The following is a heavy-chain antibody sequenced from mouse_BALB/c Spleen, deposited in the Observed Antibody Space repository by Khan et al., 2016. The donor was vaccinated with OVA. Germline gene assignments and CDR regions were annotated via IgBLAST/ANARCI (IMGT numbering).Heavy chain of an antibody. CDR2: ISDLAYTI. CDR3: ARGGGTAPFAY. V-gene: IGHV5-15*02. D-gene: IGHD1-2*01. CDR1: GFTFSDYG. Sequence: VELVESGGGLVQPGGSRKLSCAASGFTFSDYGMAWVRQAPGKGPEWVAFISDLAYTIYYADTVTGRFTISRENAKHTLYLEMSSLRSEDTAIYYCARGGGTAPFAYWGLGTLVTVSA. J-gene: IGHJ3*01.